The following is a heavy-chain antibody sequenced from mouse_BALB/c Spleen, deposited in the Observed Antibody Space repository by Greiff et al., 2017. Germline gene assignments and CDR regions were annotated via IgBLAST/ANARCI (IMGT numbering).Heavy chain of an antibody. D-gene: IGHD2-4*01. V-gene: IGHV5-6-5*01. Sequence: EVMLVESGGGLVKPGGSLKLSCAASGFTFSSYAMSWVRQTPEKRLEWVASISSGGSTYYPDSVKGRFTISRDNARNILYLQMSSLRSEDTDMYYCARGYDYDGFAYWGQGTLVTVSA. J-gene: IGHJ3*01. CDR2: ISSGGST. CDR3: ARGYDYDGFAY. CDR1: GFTFSSYA.